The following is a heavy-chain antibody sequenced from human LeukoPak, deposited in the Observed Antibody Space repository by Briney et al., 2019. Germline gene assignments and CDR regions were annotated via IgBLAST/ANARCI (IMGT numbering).Heavy chain of an antibody. Sequence: SQTLSLTCTVSGGSISSGSYYWSWIRQPAGKGLEWIGRIYTSGSTKYNPTLKSRVTISVDTSKNQFSLKLSSVTAADTAVYYCARGSFFDYRGQGTLVTVSS. CDR2: IYTSGST. CDR1: GGSISSGSYY. CDR3: ARGSFFDY. J-gene: IGHJ4*02. V-gene: IGHV4-61*02.